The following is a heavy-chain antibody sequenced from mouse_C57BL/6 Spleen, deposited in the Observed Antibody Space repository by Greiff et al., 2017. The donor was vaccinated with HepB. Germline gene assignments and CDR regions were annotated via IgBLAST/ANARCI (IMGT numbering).Heavy chain of an antibody. D-gene: IGHD2-4*01. Sequence: EVKLMESGGGLVKPGGSLKLSCAASGFTFSSYAMSWVRQTPEKRLEWVATISDGGSYTYYPDNVKGRFTISRDNAKNNLYLQMSHLKSEDTAMYYCASYDYAFAYWGQGTLVTVSA. J-gene: IGHJ3*01. V-gene: IGHV5-4*03. CDR3: ASYDYAFAY. CDR2: ISDGGSYT. CDR1: GFTFSSYA.